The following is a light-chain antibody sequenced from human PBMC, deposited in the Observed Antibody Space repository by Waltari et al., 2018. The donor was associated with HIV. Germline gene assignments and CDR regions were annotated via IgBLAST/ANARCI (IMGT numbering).Light chain of an antibody. Sequence: QSALTQPRSVSGSPGESVTISCTGTSSDVGGYDFVSWYQQSPGNAPKLIIYEVNTRPAGVPDGFSGSKSGNTASLTISGLQPEDEAAYHCCSYTTMTTLLFGGGTKVTVL. CDR2: EVN. CDR3: CSYTTMTTLL. J-gene: IGLJ3*02. V-gene: IGLV2-11*01. CDR1: SSDVGGYDF.